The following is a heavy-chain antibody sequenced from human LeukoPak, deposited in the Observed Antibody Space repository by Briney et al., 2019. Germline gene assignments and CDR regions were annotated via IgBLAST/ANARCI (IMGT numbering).Heavy chain of an antibody. CDR1: VGSISSYY. D-gene: IGHD6-13*01. V-gene: IGHV4-4*07. CDR3: ARVYYSSSYDYWYFDL. CDR2: IYTSGST. Sequence: SETLSLTCTVSVGSISSYYWSWIRQPAGKGLECIGRIYTSGSTNYNPSLKSRVTMSVDTSKNQFSLKLSSATAADTAVYYCARVYYSSSYDYWYFDLWGRGTLVTVSS. J-gene: IGHJ2*01.